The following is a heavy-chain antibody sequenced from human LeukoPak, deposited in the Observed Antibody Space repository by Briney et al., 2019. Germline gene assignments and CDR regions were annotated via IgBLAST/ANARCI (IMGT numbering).Heavy chain of an antibody. J-gene: IGHJ6*04. CDR3: ANFGSGSPRRWVDV. Sequence: QPGGSLRLSCAASGFTFSNHGMDWVRQAPGKGLEWVSGISPSGDITYYADSVKGRFTISRDNSKNTLYLQMNSLRAEDTAVYYCANFGSGSPRRWVDVWGKGTTVTISS. V-gene: IGHV3-23*01. CDR2: ISPSGDIT. D-gene: IGHD3-10*01. CDR1: GFTFSNHG.